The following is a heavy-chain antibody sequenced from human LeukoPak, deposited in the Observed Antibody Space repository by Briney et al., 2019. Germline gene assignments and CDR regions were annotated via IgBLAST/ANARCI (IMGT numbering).Heavy chain of an antibody. CDR1: GGSFSGYY. J-gene: IGHJ4*02. Sequence: PSETLSLTCAVYGGSFSGYYWSWIRQHPGKGLEWIGYIYYSGSTYYTPSLKRRVTISVDTSNNQFSLKLSSVTAADTAVYYCARGITVFGVVATTYFDYWGQGTLVTVSS. CDR2: IYYSGST. D-gene: IGHD3-3*01. CDR3: ARGITVFGVVATTYFDY. V-gene: IGHV4-31*11.